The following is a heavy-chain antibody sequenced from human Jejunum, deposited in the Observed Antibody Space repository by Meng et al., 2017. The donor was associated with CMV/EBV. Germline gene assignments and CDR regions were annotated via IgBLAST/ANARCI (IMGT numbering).Heavy chain of an antibody. J-gene: IGHJ4*02. D-gene: IGHD4-17*01. CDR3: ATVFDY. Sequence: LKISCAASGLTVTNYWMHWVRQAPGKGLVWVSGTNTAGTSTYYADSVKGRFTISRDNAKNTLYLQMNSLRAEDTAVYYCATVFDYWGQGTLVTVSS. CDR1: GLTVTNYW. CDR2: TNTAGTST. V-gene: IGHV3-74*01.